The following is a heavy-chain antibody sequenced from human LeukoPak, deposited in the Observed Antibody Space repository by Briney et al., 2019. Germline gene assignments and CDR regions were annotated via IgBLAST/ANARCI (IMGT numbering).Heavy chain of an antibody. Sequence: SETLSLTCAVYGGSFSGYYWSWIRQPPGKGLEWIGEINHSGSTNYNPSLKSRVTISVDTSKNQFSLKLSSVTAADTAVYYCARDCSGGSCYSAGGFDPWGQGTLVTVSS. CDR1: GGSFSGYY. V-gene: IGHV4-34*01. D-gene: IGHD2-15*01. CDR2: INHSGST. CDR3: ARDCSGGSCYSAGGFDP. J-gene: IGHJ5*02.